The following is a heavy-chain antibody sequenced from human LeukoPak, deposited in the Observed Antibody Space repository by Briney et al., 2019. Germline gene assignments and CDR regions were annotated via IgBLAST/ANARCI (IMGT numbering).Heavy chain of an antibody. CDR2: INNDGSNT. V-gene: IGHV3-74*01. CDR3: GRPLQLGNYYYALDV. J-gene: IGHJ6*02. Sequence: PGGSLRLSCVASGFSFRSYWMHWVRQAPGKGLVWVSRINNDGSNTTYADSVKGRFTISRDNAKNTLYLQMNSLRAEDTAVYYCGRPLQLGNYYYALDVWGQGTTVIVSS. D-gene: IGHD7-27*01. CDR1: GFSFRSYW.